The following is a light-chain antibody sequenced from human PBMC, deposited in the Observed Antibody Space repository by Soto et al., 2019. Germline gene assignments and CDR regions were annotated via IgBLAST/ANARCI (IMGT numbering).Light chain of an antibody. CDR3: QQYNDWPLT. V-gene: IGKV3-15*01. CDR2: GAF. Sequence: EIVLTPSPATLSFSPGERATISCRASQSFSSTYLIWYQQKPGQAPRLLIYGAFTRATGIPDRFSGTGSGTEFTLTISSLQSEDVALYYCQQYNDWPLTFGQGTKVDVK. CDR1: QSFSSTY. J-gene: IGKJ1*01.